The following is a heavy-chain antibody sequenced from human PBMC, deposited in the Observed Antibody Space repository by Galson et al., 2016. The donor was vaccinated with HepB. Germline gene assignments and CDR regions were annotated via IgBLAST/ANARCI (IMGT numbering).Heavy chain of an antibody. D-gene: IGHD5-12*01. Sequence: SLRLSCAASGFIFSDYGMHWVRQAPGKGLEWVPVIWNDGSNKYYADSVKGRFTISRDNSKNTLDLQVNILKVEDTAVYYCVRDKEGGYGFDYWGQGILVTVSS. J-gene: IGHJ4*01. CDR2: IWNDGSNK. CDR1: GFIFSDYG. V-gene: IGHV3-33*01. CDR3: VRDKEGGYGFDY.